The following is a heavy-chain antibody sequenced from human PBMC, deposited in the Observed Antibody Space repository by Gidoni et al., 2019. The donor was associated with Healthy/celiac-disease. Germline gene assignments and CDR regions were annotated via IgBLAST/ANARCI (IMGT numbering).Heavy chain of an antibody. Sequence: QVQLQQWGAGLLKPSETLSLTCAVYGGSLSGYDWSWIRQPPGKGLEWIGEINHSGSTNYNPSLKSRFTISVDTSKNQFALKRSSVTAADTAVYYWERDRAIFGVVMWGYYYYGMDVWGQGTTVTVSS. J-gene: IGHJ6*02. CDR3: ERDRAIFGVVMWGYYYYGMDV. CDR2: INHSGST. CDR1: GGSLSGYD. V-gene: IGHV4-34*01. D-gene: IGHD3-3*01.